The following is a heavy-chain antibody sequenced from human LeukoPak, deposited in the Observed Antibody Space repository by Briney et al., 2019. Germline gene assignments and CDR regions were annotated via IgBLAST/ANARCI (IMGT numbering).Heavy chain of an antibody. Sequence: GGSLRLSCAASGLTFSSHWMHWVRQAPGKGLVWVSRITNDGSSTTYADSVKGRFTISRDNAKNMLYLQMNSLRAEDTAVYYCAREGIAVAGIVDWGQGTLVTVSS. CDR3: AREGIAVAGIVD. CDR1: GLTFSSHW. J-gene: IGHJ4*02. CDR2: ITNDGSST. V-gene: IGHV3-74*01. D-gene: IGHD6-19*01.